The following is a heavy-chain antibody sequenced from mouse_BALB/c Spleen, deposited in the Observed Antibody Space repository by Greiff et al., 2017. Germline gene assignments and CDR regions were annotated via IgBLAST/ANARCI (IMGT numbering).Heavy chain of an antibody. V-gene: IGHV5-17*02. CDR3: ATMITTGGGFAY. CDR1: GFTFSSFG. CDR2: ISSGSSTI. D-gene: IGHD2-4*01. Sequence: EVMLVESGGGLVQPGGSRKLSCAASGFTFSSFGMHWVRQAPEKGLEWVAYISSGSSTIYYADTVKGRFTISRDNPKNTLFLQMTSLRSEDTAMYYCATMITTGGGFAYWGQGTLVTVSA. J-gene: IGHJ3*01.